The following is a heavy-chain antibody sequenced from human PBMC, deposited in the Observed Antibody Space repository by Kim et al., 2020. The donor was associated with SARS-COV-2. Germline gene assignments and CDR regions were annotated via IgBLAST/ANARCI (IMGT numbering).Heavy chain of an antibody. CDR2: ISGSGDTT. CDR3: ANPRHRDY. Sequence: GGSLRLSCAASGFTFSNYGMSWVRQAPGKGLEWVSGISGSGDTTTYADSVKGRFTISRDNSKNTLYLQMSSLRAEDTAIYYCANPRHRDYWGGGTLDSV. CDR1: GFTFSNYG. J-gene: IGHJ4*02. V-gene: IGHV3-23*01.